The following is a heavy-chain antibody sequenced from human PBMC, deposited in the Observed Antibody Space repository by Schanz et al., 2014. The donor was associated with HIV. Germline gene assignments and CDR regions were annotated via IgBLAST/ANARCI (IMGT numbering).Heavy chain of an antibody. CDR2: IWFDGSNK. CDR3: ARGSARPDYYYYAMDV. V-gene: IGHV3-33*01. Sequence: QVQLVESGGGVVQPGRSLRLSCAASGFTFSLYGMHWVRQAPGKGLEWVAVIWFDGSNKYYSDSVKGRFTISRDNSKNALFRQMNSLRAEDTAVYYCARGSARPDYYYYAMDVWGQGTTVTVS. J-gene: IGHJ6*02. CDR1: GFTFSLYG. D-gene: IGHD6-6*01.